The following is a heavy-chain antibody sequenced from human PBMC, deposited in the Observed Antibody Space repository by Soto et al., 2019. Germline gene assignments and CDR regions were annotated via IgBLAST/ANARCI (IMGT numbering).Heavy chain of an antibody. D-gene: IGHD6-19*01. V-gene: IGHV3-23*01. CDR2: ITGSGGGT. Sequence: EVQLLESGGGLVQPGGSLRLSCAASGFTFTTYAMSWVRQAPGKGLEWVSSITGSGGGTYYADSVKGRFTISRDNSKNTLYLQMNSLRAEDTALYYCAKGCLTVAGTSCSWGQGAQVTDSS. J-gene: IGHJ4*02. CDR1: GFTFTTYA. CDR3: AKGCLTVAGTSCS.